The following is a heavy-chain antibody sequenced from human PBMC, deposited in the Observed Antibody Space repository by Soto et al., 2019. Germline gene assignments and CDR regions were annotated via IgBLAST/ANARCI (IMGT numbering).Heavy chain of an antibody. CDR2: ISYDGSYK. J-gene: IGHJ4*02. D-gene: IGHD6-19*01. CDR3: ARGPAQWLAMLPPEGY. CDR1: GFTFSTYA. Sequence: QVQLVESGGGVVQPGGSLRLSCAASGFTFSTYAMHWVRQAPGKGLDWVAVISYDGSYKYYADSVKGRFTISRDNSKNTLYLQMNSLRADDTAVYYCARGPAQWLAMLPPEGYWGQGTLVTVSS. V-gene: IGHV3-30-3*01.